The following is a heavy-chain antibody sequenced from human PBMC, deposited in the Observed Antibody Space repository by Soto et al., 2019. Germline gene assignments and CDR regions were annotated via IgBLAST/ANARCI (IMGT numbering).Heavy chain of an antibody. CDR2: IWYDGSNK. CDR3: ARAGGDLGNTAFDI. J-gene: IGHJ3*02. CDR1: GFTFSSYG. V-gene: IGHV3-33*01. D-gene: IGHD2-21*01. Sequence: QVQLVESGGGVVQPGRSLRLSCAASGFTFSSYGMHWVRQAPGQGLEWVAVIWYDGSNKYYADSVKGRFTISRDNSKNTLYLHMNSLRAEDTDVYYCARAGGDLGNTAFDIWGQGTMVTVSS.